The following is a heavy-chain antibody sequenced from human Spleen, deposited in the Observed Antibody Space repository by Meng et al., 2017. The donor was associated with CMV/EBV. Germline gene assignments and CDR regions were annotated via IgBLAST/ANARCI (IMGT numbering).Heavy chain of an antibody. V-gene: IGHV1-69*05. J-gene: IGHJ4*02. D-gene: IGHD3-16*02. CDR3: ARTLGELSPIHFDY. Sequence: KASGGTFSSYAISWVRQAPGQGLEWMGGIIPIFGTANYAQKFQGRVTITTHESTSTAYMELSSLRSEDTAVYYCARTLGELSPIHFDYWGQGTLVTVSS. CDR2: IIPIFGTA. CDR1: GGTFSSYA.